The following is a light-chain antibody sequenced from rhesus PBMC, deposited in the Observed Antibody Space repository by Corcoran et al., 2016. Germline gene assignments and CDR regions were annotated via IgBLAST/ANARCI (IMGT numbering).Light chain of an antibody. CDR2: STS. J-gene: IGKJ2*01. Sequence: DIQMTQSPSSLSVSVGDRVTVTCRASQGINKELTWYQQKPWKAPTLLIYSTSTLQTGVSSRFRGSGSGTDFTLTISSLQPEDVATYYCLQDYTTPYSFGQGTKVEIK. V-gene: IGKV1-94*01. CDR3: LQDYTTPYS. CDR1: QGINKE.